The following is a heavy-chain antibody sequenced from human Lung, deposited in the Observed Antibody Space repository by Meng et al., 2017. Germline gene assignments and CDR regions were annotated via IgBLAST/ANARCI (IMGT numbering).Heavy chain of an antibody. D-gene: IGHD4-11*01. Sequence: QWGAGWCNPSEPLSLSCILSGAFFSDYYCSWIPQAPGNGLEWIGEINHSRSNHYNPYLESRAILSVDTSQNNLYLNLSSVNAADSAVYYCARGPTTMAHDFDYWGQGTLVTVSS. CDR1: GAFFSDYY. CDR3: ARGPTTMAHDFDY. J-gene: IGHJ4*02. CDR2: INHSRSN. V-gene: IGHV4-34*01.